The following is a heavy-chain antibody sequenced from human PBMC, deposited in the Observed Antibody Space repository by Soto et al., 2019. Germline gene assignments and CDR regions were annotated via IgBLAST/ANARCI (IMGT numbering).Heavy chain of an antibody. D-gene: IGHD4-4*01. CDR2: IVSSSYYV. V-gene: IGHV3-21*01. CDR3: ARVGPEDYSNYYFGMDV. J-gene: IGHJ6*02. Sequence: GGSLRLSCAASGFNFNNCTMSWVRQAPGKGLEWFSSIVSSSYYVNYADSVRGRFTVSRDNAKNSLYLQMNSLRAEDTAVYYCARVGPEDYSNYYFGMDVWGQGTTVTVSS. CDR1: GFNFNNCT.